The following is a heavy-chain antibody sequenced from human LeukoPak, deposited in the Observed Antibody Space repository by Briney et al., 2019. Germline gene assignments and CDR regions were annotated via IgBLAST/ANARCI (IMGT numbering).Heavy chain of an antibody. Sequence: GGSLRLSCAASGFTFSNYAMSWVRQAPGEGLEWVSGISDNGDSTYYADSVKGRFTISKDNSKDTLYLQMNSLRAEDTAVYYCARAVASADSYWGQGTLVTVSS. CDR1: GFTFSNYA. CDR2: ISDNGDST. D-gene: IGHD6-13*01. J-gene: IGHJ4*02. V-gene: IGHV3-23*01. CDR3: ARAVASADSY.